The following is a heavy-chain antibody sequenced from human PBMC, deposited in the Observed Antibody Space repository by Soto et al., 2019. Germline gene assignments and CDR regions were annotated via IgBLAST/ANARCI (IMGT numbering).Heavy chain of an antibody. CDR3: ARVPPGDSYGIYYYEMDI. Sequence: SETLSLTCAVSGGSISSSNWWSWVRQPPGKGLEWIGEIYHSGSTNYNPSLKSRVTISVDKSKNQFSLQLSSVTAADTAVYYCARVPPGDSYGIYYYEMDILSQWTTVTAP. CDR2: IYHSGST. CDR1: GGSISSSNW. V-gene: IGHV4-4*02. D-gene: IGHD5-18*01. J-gene: IGHJ6*02.